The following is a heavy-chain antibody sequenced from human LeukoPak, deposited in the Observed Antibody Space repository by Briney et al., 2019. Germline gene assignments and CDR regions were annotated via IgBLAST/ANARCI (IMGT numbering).Heavy chain of an antibody. CDR3: ARGRFDPLTGYEYYHDY. D-gene: IGHD3-9*01. CDR2: TYYRSKWYN. CDR1: GDSVSSNSAA. J-gene: IGHJ4*02. Sequence: SQTLSLTCAISGDSVSSNSAAWNWIRQSPSRGLEWLGRTYYRSKWYNDYAISVKSRITINPDTSKNQFSLQLNSVTPEDTAVYYCARGRFDPLTGYEYYHDYWGQGTLVTVSS. V-gene: IGHV6-1*01.